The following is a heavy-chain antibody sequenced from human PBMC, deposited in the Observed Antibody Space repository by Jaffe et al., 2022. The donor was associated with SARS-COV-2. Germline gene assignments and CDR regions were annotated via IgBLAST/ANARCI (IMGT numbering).Heavy chain of an antibody. CDR3: AREVLDYYYDSSGYHP. CDR1: GGSVTSGSYY. CDR2: LSYSGST. J-gene: IGHJ1*01. V-gene: IGHV4-61*01. D-gene: IGHD3-22*01. Sequence: QVQLQESGPGLVKPSETLSLSCIVSGGSVTSGSYYWTWIRQPPGRGLEWIGYLSYSGSTKYNPSLKSRVTISVDTSKNQISLKLSSVTAADTAVYYCAREVLDYYYDSSGYHPWGQGTLVTVSS.